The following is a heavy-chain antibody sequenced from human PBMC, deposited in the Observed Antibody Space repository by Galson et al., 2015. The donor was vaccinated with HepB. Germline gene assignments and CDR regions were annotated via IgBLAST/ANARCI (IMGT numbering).Heavy chain of an antibody. V-gene: IGHV1-69-2*01. J-gene: IGHJ3*01. CDR1: GYTFTDYH. CDR2: VDPEDGQT. D-gene: IGHD6-25*01. Sequence: VKVSCKVSGYTFTDYHMHWVQQAPGKGLEWMGLVDPEDGQTIYAEKFQGRVTITADTSTDIAYMELRSLRSEDTAEYYCATEKRRAFDFWGQGTLVTVSS. CDR3: ATEKRRAFDF.